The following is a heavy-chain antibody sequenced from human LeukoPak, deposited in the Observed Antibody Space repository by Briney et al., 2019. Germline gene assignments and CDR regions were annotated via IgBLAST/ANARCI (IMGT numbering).Heavy chain of an antibody. D-gene: IGHD3-16*01. CDR3: AKDGVVDY. CDR1: GFTFSSYA. J-gene: IGHJ4*02. CDR2: ISYDGSNK. Sequence: PGGSLRLSCAASGFTFSSYAMHWVRQAPGKGLEWVAVISYDGSNKYYADSVKGRFTISRDNSKNTLYLQMNSLRAEDTAVYYCAKDGVVDYWGQGTLVTASS. V-gene: IGHV3-30-3*01.